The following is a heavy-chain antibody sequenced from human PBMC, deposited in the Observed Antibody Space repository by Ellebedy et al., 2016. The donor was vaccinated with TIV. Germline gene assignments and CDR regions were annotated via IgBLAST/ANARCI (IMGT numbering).Heavy chain of an antibody. Sequence: ASVKVSXKASGYTFTGYYMHWVRQAPGQGLEWMGWINPNSGGTNYAQKFQGRVTMTRDTSISTAYMELSRLRSDDTAVYYCARFLRSHNWFNPWGQGTLVTVSS. V-gene: IGHV1-2*02. J-gene: IGHJ5*02. CDR1: GYTFTGYY. CDR3: ARFLRSHNWFNP. D-gene: IGHD5/OR15-5a*01. CDR2: INPNSGGT.